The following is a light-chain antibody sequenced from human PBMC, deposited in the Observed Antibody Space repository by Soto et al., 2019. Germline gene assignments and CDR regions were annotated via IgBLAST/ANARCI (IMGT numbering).Light chain of an antibody. CDR1: QSVSSYY. V-gene: IGKV3-20*01. J-gene: IGKJ1*01. Sequence: EIVLTQSPGTLSLSPGERATLSCRASQSVSSYYLAWYQQKPGQAPRLLIYGASSRATGIPDRFSGSGSGTDFTLTISRLEPEDFAVYYCQQYGSSGTFGQGTKV. CDR3: QQYGSSGT. CDR2: GAS.